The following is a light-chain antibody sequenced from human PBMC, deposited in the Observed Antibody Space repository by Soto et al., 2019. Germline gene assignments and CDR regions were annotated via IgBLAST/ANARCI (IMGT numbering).Light chain of an antibody. Sequence: EIVMTQSPVTLSVSPGEGATLSCRASQSVSSNLAWYQQKPGQAPRLLIDGVSTRATGIPARFSGSGFGTEFPITITSLQSEDVAVYYCQQYNQWPTFGQGTKVEIK. CDR1: QSVSSN. CDR3: QQYNQWPT. V-gene: IGKV3-15*01. CDR2: GVS. J-gene: IGKJ1*01.